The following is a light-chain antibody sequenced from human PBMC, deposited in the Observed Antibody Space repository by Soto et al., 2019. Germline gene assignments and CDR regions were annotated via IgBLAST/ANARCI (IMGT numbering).Light chain of an antibody. Sequence: QSVLTQPASVSGSPGQSITISCTGTRSDVGGYNYVSWYQLDPGKATKLMIYDVSNRPSGVSNRFPGSKSGNTASLTISELQAEDEADYYCSSYTSSSTVVFGGGTKLTVL. V-gene: IGLV2-14*01. CDR3: SSYTSSSTVV. CDR2: DVS. J-gene: IGLJ2*01. CDR1: RSDVGGYNY.